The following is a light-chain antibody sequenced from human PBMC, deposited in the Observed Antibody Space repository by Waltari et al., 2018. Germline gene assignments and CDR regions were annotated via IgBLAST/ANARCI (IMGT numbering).Light chain of an antibody. CDR2: DVN. CDR1: SSDIGNYNL. J-gene: IGLJ3*02. CDR3: CSYAGSAISV. V-gene: IGLV2-23*02. Sequence: QSALTQTATVSGSPGQSITISYSGTSSDIGNYNLVSWYQQHPGKAPTLIIYDVNKRPSGVSNRFSGSKSGNTAFLTISGLQTADEADYYCCSYAGSAISVFGGGTKVTVL.